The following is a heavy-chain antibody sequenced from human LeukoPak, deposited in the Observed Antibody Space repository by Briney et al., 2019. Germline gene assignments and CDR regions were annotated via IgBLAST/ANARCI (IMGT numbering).Heavy chain of an antibody. CDR3: ARSIDYYDSSGPDY. CDR1: GGSISSYY. J-gene: IGHJ4*02. Sequence: SETLSLTCTVSGGSISSYYWSWLRQPAGKGLEWIGRIYTSGSTNYNPSLKSRVTMSVDTSKNQFSLKLSSVTAADRAVYYCARSIDYYDSSGPDYWGQGTLVTVSS. V-gene: IGHV4-4*07. D-gene: IGHD3-22*01. CDR2: IYTSGST.